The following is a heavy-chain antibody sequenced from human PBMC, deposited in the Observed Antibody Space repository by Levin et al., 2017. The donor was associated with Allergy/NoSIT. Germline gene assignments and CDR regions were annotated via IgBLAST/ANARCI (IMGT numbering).Heavy chain of an antibody. CDR1: GYTFTGYY. CDR2: INPNSGGT. CDR3: ARDGYGDYHHDAFDI. J-gene: IGHJ3*02. Sequence: LGESLKISCKASGYTFTGYYMHWVRQAPGQGLEWMGRINPNSGGTNYAQKFQGRVTMTRDTSISTAYMELSRLRSDDTAVYYCARDGYGDYHHDAFDIWGQGTMVTVSS. V-gene: IGHV1-2*06. D-gene: IGHD4-17*01.